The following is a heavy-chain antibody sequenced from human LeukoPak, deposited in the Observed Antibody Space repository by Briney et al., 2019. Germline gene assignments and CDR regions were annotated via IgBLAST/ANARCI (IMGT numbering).Heavy chain of an antibody. CDR1: GLTFSSYG. Sequence: PGGSLRLSCAASGLTFSSYGMTWVRQAPGKGLEWVSSIGGGGGTYYADSVKGRFTISRDNSKNTLYLQMNSLRAEDTAVYYCAKWQRYFDYWGQGTLVTVSS. CDR3: AKWQRYFDY. CDR2: IGGGGGT. V-gene: IGHV3-23*01. J-gene: IGHJ4*02.